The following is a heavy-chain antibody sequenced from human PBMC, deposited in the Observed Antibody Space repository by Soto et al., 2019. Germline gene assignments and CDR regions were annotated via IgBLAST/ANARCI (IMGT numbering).Heavy chain of an antibody. CDR1: GYTFTGYY. D-gene: IGHD3-10*01. V-gene: IGHV1-2*02. Sequence: ASVKVSCKASGYTFTGYYLHWVRQAPGQGLEWMGWVNPHSGGTHYAQKFQGRVTMTRNTSISTAYLELTRLRSDDTAVYFCARDPNYYYSRGGGDWGQGTLFTVSS. J-gene: IGHJ4*02. CDR2: VNPHSGGT. CDR3: ARDPNYYYSRGGGD.